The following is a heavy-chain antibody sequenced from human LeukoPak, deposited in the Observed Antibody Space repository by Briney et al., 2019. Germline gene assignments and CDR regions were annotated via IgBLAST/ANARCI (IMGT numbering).Heavy chain of an antibody. CDR2: IYYSGST. V-gene: IGHV4-39*02. CDR1: GGSISSSSYY. CDR3: ARDVDIVATVWFDP. D-gene: IGHD5-12*01. J-gene: IGHJ5*02. Sequence: SETLSLTCTVSGGSISSSSYYWGWIRQPLGKGLEWIGTIYYSGSTYYNPSLKSRVTISVDTSQNQFSLRLSSVTAADTAVYYCARDVDIVATVWFDPWGQGTLVTVSS.